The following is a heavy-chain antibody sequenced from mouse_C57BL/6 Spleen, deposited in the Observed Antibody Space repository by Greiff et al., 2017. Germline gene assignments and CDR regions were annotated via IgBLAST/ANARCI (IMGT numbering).Heavy chain of an antibody. CDR3: ARSTTLHAMDY. Sequence: QVTLKESGPGILQSSQTLSLTCSFSGFSLSTSGMGVSWIRQPSGKGLEWLAHIYWDDDKRYNPSLKSRITISKDTSRNQVFLKITSVDTADTATYYCARSTTLHAMDYWGQGTSVTVSS. CDR2: IYWDDDK. V-gene: IGHV8-12*01. D-gene: IGHD1-1*01. CDR1: GFSLSTSGMG. J-gene: IGHJ4*01.